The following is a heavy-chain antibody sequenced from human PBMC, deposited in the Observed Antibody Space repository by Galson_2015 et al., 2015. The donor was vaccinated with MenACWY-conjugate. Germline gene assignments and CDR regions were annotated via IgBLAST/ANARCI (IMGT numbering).Heavy chain of an antibody. J-gene: IGHJ4*02. CDR2: ISSSSSTI. D-gene: IGHD6-19*01. V-gene: IGHV3-48*04. CDR1: GFTFSSYS. Sequence: SLRLSCAASGFTFSSYSVNWVRQAPGKGLEWVSYISSSSSTIYYADSVKGRFTISRDNAKNSLYLQMNSLRAEDTAVYCCAREFIAVAGTLANWGQGTLVTVSS. CDR3: AREFIAVAGTLAN.